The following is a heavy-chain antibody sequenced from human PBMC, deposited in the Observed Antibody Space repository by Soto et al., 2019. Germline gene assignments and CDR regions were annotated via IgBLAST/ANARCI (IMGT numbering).Heavy chain of an antibody. V-gene: IGHV3-30-3*01. CDR2: ITYDGGNK. Sequence: QVQLVESGGGVVQPGTSLRLSCTASGFTFRYAIPWVRQATGKGLEWLAVITYDGGNKYYADSVKSRFTISRDDSKNTLHLQMQRLRAEDTAVYYCARDASPNCSGGSCFGMDVWGQGTTVTVSS. D-gene: IGHD2-15*01. J-gene: IGHJ6*02. CDR1: GFTFRYA. CDR3: ARDASPNCSGGSCFGMDV.